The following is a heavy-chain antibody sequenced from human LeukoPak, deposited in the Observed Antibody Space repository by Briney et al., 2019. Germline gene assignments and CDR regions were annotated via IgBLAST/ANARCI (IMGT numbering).Heavy chain of an antibody. J-gene: IGHJ4*02. CDR3: ARGKLGYCSSTSCPAFDY. D-gene: IGHD2-2*01. CDR1: GFIFSSYA. Sequence: GGSLRLSCAASGFIFSSYAMSWVRQAPGKGLEWVSVISGYGGSTHYADSVKGRFTISRDNSKNTLYLQMNSLRAEDTAVYYCARGKLGYCSSTSCPAFDYWGQGTLVTVSS. V-gene: IGHV3-23*01. CDR2: ISGYGGST.